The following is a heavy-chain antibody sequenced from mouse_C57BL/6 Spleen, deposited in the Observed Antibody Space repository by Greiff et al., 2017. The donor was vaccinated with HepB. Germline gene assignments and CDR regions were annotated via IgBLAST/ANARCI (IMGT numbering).Heavy chain of an antibody. CDR1: GFTFSDYG. J-gene: IGHJ3*01. CDR2: ISSGSSTI. CDR3: ARTRLLAY. Sequence: EVMLVESGGGLVKPGGSLKLSCAASGFTFSDYGMHWVRQAPEKGLEWVAYISSGSSTIYYADTVKGRFTISRDNAKNTLFLQMTSLRSEDTAMYYCARTRLLAYWGQGTLVTVSA. V-gene: IGHV5-17*01. D-gene: IGHD2-3*01.